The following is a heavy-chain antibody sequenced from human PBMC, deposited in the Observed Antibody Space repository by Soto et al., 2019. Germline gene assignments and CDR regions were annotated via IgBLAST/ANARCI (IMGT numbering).Heavy chain of an antibody. Sequence: GESLKISCKGSGYSFTSYWIGWVRQMPGEGLEWMGIIYPGDSDTRYSPSFQGQVTISADKSISTAYLQWSSLKASDTAMYYCARLGYYYDSSGYYADETLDYWGQGTLVTVSS. D-gene: IGHD3-22*01. CDR3: ARLGYYYDSSGYYADETLDY. CDR1: GYSFTSYW. J-gene: IGHJ4*02. V-gene: IGHV5-51*01. CDR2: IYPGDSDT.